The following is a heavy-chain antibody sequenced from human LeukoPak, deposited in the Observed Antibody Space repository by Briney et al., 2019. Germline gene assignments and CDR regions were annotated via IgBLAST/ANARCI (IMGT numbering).Heavy chain of an antibody. V-gene: IGHV4-4*02. D-gene: IGHD6-19*01. CDR1: GDSISSSNW. CDR2: IYHSGST. J-gene: IGHJ4*02. Sequence: SETLSLTCAVSGDSISSSNWWSWVRQPPGKGLEWIGEIYHSGSTNYNPSLKSRVTISVDKSKNQFSLKLSSVTAADTAVYYCATDFEGSSGLFDYWGQGTLVTVSS. CDR3: ATDFEGSSGLFDY.